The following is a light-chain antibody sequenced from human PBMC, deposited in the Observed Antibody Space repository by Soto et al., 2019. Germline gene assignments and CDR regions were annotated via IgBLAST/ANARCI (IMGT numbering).Light chain of an antibody. CDR2: GAS. CDR3: QEYGSSAGT. J-gene: IGKJ1*01. CDR1: QTVRTNY. V-gene: IGKV3-20*01. Sequence: EIVLTQSPGTLSLSPGERVTLSCRASQTVRTNYLARYQQKPGQAPRLLIYGASTRASGIPERFSGSGSGTDFTLTISRLEPEDFAVYYCQEYGSSAGTCGQGTKVDIK.